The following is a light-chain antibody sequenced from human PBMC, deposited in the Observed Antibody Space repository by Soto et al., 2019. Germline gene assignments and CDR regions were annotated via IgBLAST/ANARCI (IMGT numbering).Light chain of an antibody. CDR1: QSVSSS. V-gene: IGKV3-15*01. Sequence: EIEMTQSPSTLSVSPGERATISCRASQSVSSSLAWYQQKPGQAPRLLIYGASTRATGIPARFSGSGSGAEFTRSIMSRLSEECCAFPFYEYHNSAALTFGGGTKVDIK. CDR2: GAS. J-gene: IGKJ4*01. CDR3: YEYHNSAALT.